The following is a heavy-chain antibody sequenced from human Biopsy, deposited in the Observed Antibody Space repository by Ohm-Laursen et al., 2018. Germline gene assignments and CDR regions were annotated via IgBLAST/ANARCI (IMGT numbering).Heavy chain of an antibody. D-gene: IGHD3-9*01. CDR3: ASQTPRNPDILTGAFHYDMAV. Sequence: ASVKVSCKFSGGSFSNYATSWVRQAPGQGLEWMGGIVTSFGTVKYAQRFQGRLTISTDRSTDTAYMELSSLTSEDTAVFYCASQTPRNPDILTGAFHYDMAVWGQGTTVTVSS. CDR2: IVTSFGTV. V-gene: IGHV1-69*05. CDR1: GGSFSNYA. J-gene: IGHJ6*02.